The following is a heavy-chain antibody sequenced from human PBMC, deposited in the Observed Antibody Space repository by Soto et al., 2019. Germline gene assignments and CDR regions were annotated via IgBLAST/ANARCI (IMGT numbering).Heavy chain of an antibody. D-gene: IGHD3-10*01. CDR1: GFTFDDYA. CDR2: ISWNSGSI. Sequence: GGSLRLSCAASGFTFDDYAMHWVRQAPGKGLEWVSGISWNSGSIGYADSVKGRFTISRDNAKNSLYLQMNSLRAEDTALYYCAKDMEITMVRGVIDYWGKGTLVTGSS. V-gene: IGHV3-9*01. J-gene: IGHJ4*02. CDR3: AKDMEITMVRGVIDY.